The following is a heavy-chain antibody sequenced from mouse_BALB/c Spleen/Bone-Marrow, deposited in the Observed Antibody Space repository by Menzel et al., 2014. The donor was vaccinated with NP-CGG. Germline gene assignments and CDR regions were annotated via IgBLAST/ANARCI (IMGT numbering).Heavy chain of an antibody. CDR3: ARPDGNYESYFDY. CDR1: GYPFTSCY. Sequence: VQLQQSGPELVKPGASVKMSCKASGYPFTSCYIHWVKQSPGQGLEWIGWIYPGDGSTEYNEKFKGKTTLTADKSSSTAYMLLSSLTSEDSAIYFCARPDGNYESYFDYWGQGTTLTVSS. D-gene: IGHD2-1*01. CDR2: IYPGDGST. V-gene: IGHV1S56*01. J-gene: IGHJ2*01.